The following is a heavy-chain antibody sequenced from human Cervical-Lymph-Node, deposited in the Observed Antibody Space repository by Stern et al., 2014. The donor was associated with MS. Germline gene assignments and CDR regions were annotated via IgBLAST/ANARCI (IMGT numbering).Heavy chain of an antibody. CDR2: ISYDGSDK. J-gene: IGHJ6*02. CDR3: AKDAGTHSGMDV. CDR1: GFTFSSSG. V-gene: IGHV3-30*18. Sequence: VQLVESGGGVVQPGRSLRLSCAASGFTFSSSGMHWVRQAPGKGLAWVAVISYDGSDKYYADSVKGRFTISRDNSKNTLYLQMNSLRAEDTAVYYCAKDAGTHSGMDVWGQGTTVTVSS. D-gene: IGHD1-7*01.